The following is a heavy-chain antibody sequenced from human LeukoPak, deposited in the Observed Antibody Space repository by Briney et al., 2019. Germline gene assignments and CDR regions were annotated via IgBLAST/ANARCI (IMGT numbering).Heavy chain of an antibody. CDR2: TVGSGPNT. J-gene: IGHJ4*02. V-gene: IGHV3-23*01. CDR1: GFTFTNFA. D-gene: IGHD2-15*01. Sequence: GGSLRLSCAASGFTFTNFAMTWVRQAPGKGLEWVAATVGSGPNTYHADSVKGRFTISRDNSKNTLYLQMNSLRAEDTAVYYCTKTPVAYCSGAFCYPFDSWGQGTLVTVPS. CDR3: TKTPVAYCSGAFCYPFDS.